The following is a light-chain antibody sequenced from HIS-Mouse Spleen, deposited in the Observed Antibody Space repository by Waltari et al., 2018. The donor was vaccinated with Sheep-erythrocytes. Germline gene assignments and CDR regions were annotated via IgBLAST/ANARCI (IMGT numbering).Light chain of an antibody. CDR3: CSYAGSSTPWV. Sequence: QSALTQPASVSGPPGQSITIPCTGTSSAVGSYNLVPWYQPHPGKAPKLMIYEGSKRPSGASNRFSGSKSGNTASLTISGLQAEDEADYYCCSYAGSSTPWVFGGGTKLTVL. V-gene: IGLV2-23*01. J-gene: IGLJ3*02. CDR1: SSAVGSYNL. CDR2: EGS.